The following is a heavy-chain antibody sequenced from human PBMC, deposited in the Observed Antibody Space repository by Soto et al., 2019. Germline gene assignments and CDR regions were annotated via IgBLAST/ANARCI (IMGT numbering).Heavy chain of an antibody. D-gene: IGHD6-19*01. CDR1: GFTFSSYA. V-gene: IGHV3-23*01. Sequence: GGSLRLSCAASGFTFSSYAMSWVRQAPGKGLEWVSAISGSGGSTYYADSVKGRFTISRDNSKNTLYLQMNSLRAEDTAVYYCAKDAHSSGWYVGFRYYYYGMDVWGQGTTVTVS. CDR2: ISGSGGST. CDR3: AKDAHSSGWYVGFRYYYYGMDV. J-gene: IGHJ6*02.